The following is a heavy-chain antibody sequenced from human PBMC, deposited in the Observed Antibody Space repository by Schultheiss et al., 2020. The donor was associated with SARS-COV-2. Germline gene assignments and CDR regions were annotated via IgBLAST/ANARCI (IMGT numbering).Heavy chain of an antibody. V-gene: IGHV4-59*01. D-gene: IGHD3-22*01. J-gene: IGHJ5*02. Sequence: SETLSLTCTVSGGSISSYYWSWIRQPPGKGLEWIGYIYYSGSTNYNPSLKSRVTISVDTSKNQFSLKLSSVTAADTAVYYCARSGSGYPAGFDPWGQGTLVTVSS. CDR3: ARSGSGYPAGFDP. CDR2: IYYSGST. CDR1: GGSISSYY.